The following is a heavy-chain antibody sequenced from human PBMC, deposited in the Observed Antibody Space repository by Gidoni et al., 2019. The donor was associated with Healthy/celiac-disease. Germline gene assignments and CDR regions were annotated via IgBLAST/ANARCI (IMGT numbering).Heavy chain of an antibody. CDR3: ARIRGTAMVHWYFDL. D-gene: IGHD5-18*01. Sequence: QVTFKDSGPVLVKPTETLTLTCTVPGFPLSNPTMGVRCIRHPPGRTLEWLARIFSNVEKSYSTSRNSRLTISKNTSKSQVVLTMTNMDPVDTDTYCCARIRGTAMVHWYFDLWGRGTLVTVSS. J-gene: IGHJ2*01. CDR1: GFPLSNPTMG. V-gene: IGHV2-26*01. CDR2: IFSNVEK.